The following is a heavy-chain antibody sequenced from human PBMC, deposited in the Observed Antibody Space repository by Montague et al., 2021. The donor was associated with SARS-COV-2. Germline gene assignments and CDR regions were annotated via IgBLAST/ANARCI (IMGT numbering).Heavy chain of an antibody. J-gene: IGHJ4*02. CDR1: SEAFNGYY. D-gene: IGHD3-22*01. Sequence: SETLSLTCAVSSEAFNGYYWTWIRQSPGKGLEWIGEVSHTGSAKYNPSLKSRVTISVDTYRKQVSLRLTSVTAADTATYYCARGVYSRVVFVDSSRYYFDYWGQGTMVAVSA. CDR3: ARGVYSRVVFVDSSRYYFDY. CDR2: VSHTGSA. V-gene: IGHV4-34*01.